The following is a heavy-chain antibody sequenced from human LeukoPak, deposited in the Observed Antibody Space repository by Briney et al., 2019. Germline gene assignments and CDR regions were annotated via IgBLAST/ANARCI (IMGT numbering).Heavy chain of an antibody. J-gene: IGHJ5*01. CDR3: ARDQEHCSGTSCYPYWYDS. D-gene: IGHD2-2*01. Sequence: PSETLSLTCTVSGASITSYHWSWIRQPAGKGLEWIGRMFYSGNTDYNPSLKSLLTMSIDTSKDQFSLKLSSVTAADTAVYFCARDQEHCSGTSCYPYWYDSWGQGTLVTVSS. CDR1: GASITSYH. V-gene: IGHV4-4*07. CDR2: MFYSGNT.